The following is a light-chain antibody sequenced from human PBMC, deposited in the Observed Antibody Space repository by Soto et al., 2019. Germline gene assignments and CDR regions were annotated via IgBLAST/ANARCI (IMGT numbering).Light chain of an antibody. CDR1: QTVSNF. CDR3: QQYGRSPGLLT. CDR2: DAS. J-gene: IGKJ3*01. Sequence: DIVLTQSPATMSLLSGEGDTLSGRASQTVSNFLAWYQQKPGQAPRILIYDASKRATGIPARFSGSGSGTDFTLTIRRLETEDFAVYYCQQYGRSPGLLTLGTGHKLDLK. V-gene: IGKV3-11*01.